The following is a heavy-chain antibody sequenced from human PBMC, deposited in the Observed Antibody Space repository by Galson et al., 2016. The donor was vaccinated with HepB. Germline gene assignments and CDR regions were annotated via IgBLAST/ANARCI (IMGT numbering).Heavy chain of an antibody. CDR2: IYPDDSDT. CDR1: GYSFSTYW. D-gene: IGHD3-22*01. CDR3: ARHEPYFYDSSGYADY. Sequence: QSGAEVKKPGESLKISCKGSGYSFSTYWIGWVRQRPGKGLEWMGIIYPDDSDTTYSPSFQGQVPSSADRSITPASLQWISLEASDTAMYYCARHEPYFYDSSGYADYWGQGTLVTVSS. V-gene: IGHV5-51*01. J-gene: IGHJ4*02.